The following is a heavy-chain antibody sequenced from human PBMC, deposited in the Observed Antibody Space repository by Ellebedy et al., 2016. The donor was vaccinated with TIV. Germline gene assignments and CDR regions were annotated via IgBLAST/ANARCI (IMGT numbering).Heavy chain of an antibody. J-gene: IGHJ5*02. D-gene: IGHD6-19*01. Sequence: GSLRLXCTVSGGSISSSSYYWGWIRQPPGKGLEWIGSIYYSGSTYYNPSLKSRVTISVDTSKNQFSLKLNSVTAADTAVYYCARSSSGLFDPWGQGTLVTVSS. CDR1: GGSISSSSYY. CDR3: ARSSSGLFDP. CDR2: IYYSGST. V-gene: IGHV4-39*07.